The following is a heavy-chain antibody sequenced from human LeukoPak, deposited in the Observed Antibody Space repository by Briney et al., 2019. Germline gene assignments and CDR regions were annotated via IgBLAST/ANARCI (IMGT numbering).Heavy chain of an antibody. CDR1: GGSFSGYY. CDR2: INHSGNT. J-gene: IGHJ3*02. Sequence: SETLSLTCAVYGGSFSGYYWSWIRQPPGKGLEWIGEINHSGNTNYNPSLKSRVTMSVDTSKNQFSLKLSSVTAADTAVYYCARHKKLPDVLRGLRAFDIWGQGTMVTVSS. V-gene: IGHV4-34*01. D-gene: IGHD3-10*01. CDR3: ARHKKLPDVLRGLRAFDI.